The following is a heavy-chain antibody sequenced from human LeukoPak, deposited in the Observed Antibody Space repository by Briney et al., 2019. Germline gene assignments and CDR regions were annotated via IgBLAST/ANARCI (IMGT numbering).Heavy chain of an antibody. CDR2: VHPDGTNT. CDR3: ATYVDTVRYDAFDV. J-gene: IGHJ3*01. V-gene: IGHV3-74*01. D-gene: IGHD5-18*01. Sequence: RTGGSLRLSCTASGFTFSSYWMDWVRQAPGKGLVWVSRVHPDGTNTAYSDSVKGRFTISRDNARNTVYLQMNSLRAEDAAVYYCATYVDTVRYDAFDVWGQGTMVTVSS. CDR1: GFTFSSYW.